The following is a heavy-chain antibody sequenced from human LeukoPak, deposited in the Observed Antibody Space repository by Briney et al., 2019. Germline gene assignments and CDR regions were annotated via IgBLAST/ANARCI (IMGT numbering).Heavy chain of an antibody. CDR2: INHSGST. D-gene: IGHD3-22*01. CDR3: ARAGRPHYYDSSGWFDP. Sequence: SETLSLTCAVYGGSFSGYYWSWIRQPPGKGLEWIGEINHSGSTNYNPSLKSRVTISVDTSKNQFSLKLSSVTAADTAVYYCARAGRPHYYDSSGWFDPWGQGTLVTVSS. J-gene: IGHJ5*02. CDR1: GGSFSGYY. V-gene: IGHV4-34*01.